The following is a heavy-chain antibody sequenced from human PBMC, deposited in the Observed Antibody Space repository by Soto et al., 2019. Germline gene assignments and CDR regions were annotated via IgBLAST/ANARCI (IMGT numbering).Heavy chain of an antibody. D-gene: IGHD2-21*02. Sequence: GGSLRLSCAASGFTFSSYAMSWVRQAPGKGLEWVSAISGGGGSTYYADSVKGRFTVSRDNSKNTLYLQMNSLRSEDRAVYYGAKGVVTAIPCDYWGQGTLVTIAS. CDR3: AKGVVTAIPCDY. CDR2: ISGGGGST. CDR1: GFTFSSYA. V-gene: IGHV3-23*01. J-gene: IGHJ4*02.